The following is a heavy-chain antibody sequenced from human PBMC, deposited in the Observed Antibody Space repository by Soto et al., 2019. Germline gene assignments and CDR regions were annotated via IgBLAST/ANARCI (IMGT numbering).Heavy chain of an antibody. D-gene: IGHD3-22*01. V-gene: IGHV3-23*01. CDR1: GFNFSGYA. CDR3: AKAFYFDGSGFAFHI. Sequence: GSLRLSCAASGFNFSGYAMTWVRQAPGKGLEWVSSISGFGGHTYYADSVKGRFTVSRDTSDTTSYLQMSGLRADDAGVYFCAKAFYFDGSGFAFHIWGQGTLVTVSS. CDR2: ISGFGGHT. J-gene: IGHJ3*02.